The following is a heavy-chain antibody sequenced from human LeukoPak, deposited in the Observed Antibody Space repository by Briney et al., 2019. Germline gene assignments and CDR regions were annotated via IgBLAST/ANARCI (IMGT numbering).Heavy chain of an antibody. V-gene: IGHV4-4*07. CDR1: GGSISSYY. CDR2: IYTSGST. Sequence: PSETLSLTCTVSGGSISSYYWSWIRQPAGKGPEWIGRIYTSGSTNYNPSLKSRVTISIDTSKNQFSLRLTSVTAADTAVYYCARSGYHDGYSYGLFDYWGQGTLVTVSS. J-gene: IGHJ4*02. CDR3: ARSGYHDGYSYGLFDY. D-gene: IGHD5-18*01.